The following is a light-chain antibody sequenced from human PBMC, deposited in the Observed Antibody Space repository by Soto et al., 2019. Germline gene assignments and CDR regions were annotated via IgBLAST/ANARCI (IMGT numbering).Light chain of an antibody. CDR2: AAS. Sequence: AIRMTQSPSSLSASTGDRVTITCRASQGISSYLAWYQQKPGKAPKLLIYAASTLQSGVPSRFSGSGSGTDFTLTISCLQSEDFATYYCQQYYSYPQTTCCPGTKVDIK. J-gene: IGKJ3*01. CDR1: QGISSY. CDR3: QQYYSYPQTT. V-gene: IGKV1-8*01.